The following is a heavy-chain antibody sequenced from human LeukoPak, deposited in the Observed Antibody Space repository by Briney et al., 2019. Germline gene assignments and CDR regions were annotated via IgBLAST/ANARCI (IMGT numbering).Heavy chain of an antibody. CDR1: GFTFSDYH. J-gene: IGHJ5*02. D-gene: IGHD2-2*01. Sequence: PGGSLRLSCAAAGFTFSDYHMGWVRQAPGKGLEWVSGISGSGYNTYYADSVRGRFTISRDNSRTTLYLQMNSLRVEDTAVYYCAGYCSSTSCGWFDPWGQGTLVTVSS. V-gene: IGHV3-23*01. CDR2: ISGSGYNT. CDR3: AGYCSSTSCGWFDP.